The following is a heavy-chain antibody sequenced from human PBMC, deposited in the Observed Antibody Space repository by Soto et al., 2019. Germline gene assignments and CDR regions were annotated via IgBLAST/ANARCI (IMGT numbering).Heavy chain of an antibody. J-gene: IGHJ4*02. D-gene: IGHD6-19*01. Sequence: EVQLVESGGGLVQPGRSLRLSCAASGFTFDDYAMHWVRQAPGKGLEWVSGISWNSGSIGYADSVKGRFTIARDNAKNSLYLQMNSLRAEDTALYYCAKDMVVRSGWHYSDYWGQGTLVTVSS. CDR1: GFTFDDYA. CDR2: ISWNSGSI. V-gene: IGHV3-9*01. CDR3: AKDMVVRSGWHYSDY.